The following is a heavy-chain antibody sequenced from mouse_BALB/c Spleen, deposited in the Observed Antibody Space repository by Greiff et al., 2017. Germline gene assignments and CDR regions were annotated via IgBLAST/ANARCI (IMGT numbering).Heavy chain of an antibody. V-gene: IGHV3-2*02. D-gene: IGHD2-4*01. Sequence: EVHLVESGPGLVKPSQSLSLTCTVTGYSITSDYAWNWIRQFPGNKLEWMGYISYSGSTSYNPSLKSRIAITRDTSKNQFFLQLNSVTTEDTATYYCARGEVGLPYFDYWGQGTTLTVSS. CDR2: ISYSGST. J-gene: IGHJ2*01. CDR3: ARGEVGLPYFDY. CDR1: GYSITSDYA.